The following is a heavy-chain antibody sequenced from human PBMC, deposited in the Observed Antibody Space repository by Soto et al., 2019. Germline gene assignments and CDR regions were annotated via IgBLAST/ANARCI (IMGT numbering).Heavy chain of an antibody. CDR2: IYYSGST. CDR3: ARRWGPTFDF. Sequence: TLSLTCTVSGGSIRSVDYYWSCIRQPPGKGLEWIGYIYYSGSTYYNPSLKSRVTISVDTSKNQFSLKLSSVTAADTAVYYCARRWGPTFDFWGQGTLVTVSS. V-gene: IGHV4-30-4*01. J-gene: IGHJ4*02. D-gene: IGHD1-26*01. CDR1: GGSIRSVDYY.